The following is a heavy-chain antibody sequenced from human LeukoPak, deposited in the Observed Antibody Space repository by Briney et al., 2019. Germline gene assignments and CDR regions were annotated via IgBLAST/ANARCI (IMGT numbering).Heavy chain of an antibody. V-gene: IGHV3-30*04. Sequence: GRSLRLSCAASGFTFSSYAMHWVRQAPGKGLEWVAVISYDGSNKYYADSVKGRFTISRDNSKNTLYLQMNSLRSEDTAVYYCARDSLGYSYGQATLWGQGTLVTVSS. CDR3: ARDSLGYSYGQATL. J-gene: IGHJ4*02. CDR2: ISYDGSNK. D-gene: IGHD5-18*01. CDR1: GFTFSSYA.